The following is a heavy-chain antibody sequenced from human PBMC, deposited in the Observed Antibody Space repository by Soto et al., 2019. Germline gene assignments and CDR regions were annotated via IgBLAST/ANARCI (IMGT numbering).Heavy chain of an antibody. Sequence: EVQLVESGGGLVQPGGSLRLSCSASGFTLSGRSMHWVRQAPGKGLEYVSGVSPDGNNEYHTDSVKGRFTISRDNSKNTLHLHMRSRRPEDTAVFYCARGFYGLDVWGQGTTVTVSS. CDR3: ARGFYGLDV. V-gene: IGHV3-64D*08. CDR2: VSPDGNNE. CDR1: GFTLSGRS. J-gene: IGHJ6*02.